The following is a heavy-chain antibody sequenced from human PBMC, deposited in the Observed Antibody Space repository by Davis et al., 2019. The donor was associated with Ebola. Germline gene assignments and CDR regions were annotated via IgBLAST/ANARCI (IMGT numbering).Heavy chain of an antibody. CDR1: GFIFSIYA. Sequence: PGGSLRLSCAASGFIFSIYAMHWVRQAPGKGLEWVAVISYDGTNKYYADSVKGRFTISSDNSKNTLYLQMNSLRAEDTAVYYCARGTYGDYAFDIWGQGTMVTVSS. J-gene: IGHJ3*02. V-gene: IGHV3-30-3*01. CDR3: ARGTYGDYAFDI. CDR2: ISYDGTNK. D-gene: IGHD4-17*01.